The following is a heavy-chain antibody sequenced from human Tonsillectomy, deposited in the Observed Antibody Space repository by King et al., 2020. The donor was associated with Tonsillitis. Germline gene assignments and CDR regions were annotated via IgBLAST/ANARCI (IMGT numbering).Heavy chain of an antibody. CDR3: AKDPLDCSSTSCYDWEMDYYYGMDV. CDR1: GFSFSSCG. V-gene: IGHV3-30*02. Sequence: VQLVESGGGVVQPGGSLRLSCAASGFSFSSCGMHWVRQAPGKGLKWVAFIRYDGSNKYYADSVKGRFTISRDNSKNTLYLQMNSLRAEDTAVYYCAKDPLDCSSTSCYDWEMDYYYGMDVWGQGTTVTVSS. J-gene: IGHJ6*02. CDR2: IRYDGSNK. D-gene: IGHD2-2*01.